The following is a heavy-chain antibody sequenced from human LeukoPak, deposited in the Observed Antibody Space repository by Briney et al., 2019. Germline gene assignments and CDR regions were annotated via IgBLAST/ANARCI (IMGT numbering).Heavy chain of an antibody. V-gene: IGHV6-1*01. Sequence: SQTLSLNCAISGDSVSRKSAAWNWITQSPSRGLEWLGRKFYRSKWYYDFAVSVKSRLTINPDASKNQFSLQLNSVTPEDTAVYHCARGVIASGFDFWGQGTLVTVSS. CDR1: GDSVSRKSAA. CDR3: ARGVIASGFDF. J-gene: IGHJ4*02. D-gene: IGHD2-21*01. CDR2: KFYRSKWYY.